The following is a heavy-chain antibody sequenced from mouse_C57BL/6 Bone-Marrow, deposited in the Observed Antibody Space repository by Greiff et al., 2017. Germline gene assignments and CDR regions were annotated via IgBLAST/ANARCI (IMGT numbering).Heavy chain of an antibody. CDR3: ARSSYWYFDV. CDR1: GYAFTNYL. D-gene: IGHD1-1*01. Sequence: QVQLKESGAELVRPGTSVQVSCKASGYAFTNYLIEWVKQRPRQGLEWIGVINPGSGGTNYNEKFKGKATLTADKSSSTAYMQLSRLTSEDSAVYFCARSSYWYFDVWGTGTTVTVSS. CDR2: INPGSGGT. J-gene: IGHJ1*03. V-gene: IGHV1-54*01.